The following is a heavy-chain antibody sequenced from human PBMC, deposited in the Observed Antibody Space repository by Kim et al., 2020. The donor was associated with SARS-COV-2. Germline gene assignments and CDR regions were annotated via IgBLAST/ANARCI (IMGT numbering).Heavy chain of an antibody. D-gene: IGHD4-4*01. J-gene: IGHJ6*02. CDR2: IIPIFGTA. CDR1: GYTFSSYA. V-gene: IGHV1-69*13. Sequence: SVKVSCKASGYTFSSYAISWVRQAPGQGLEWMGGIIPIFGTANYAQKFQGRVTITADESTSTAYMELSSLRSEDTAVYYCASQRLATVPGVYYYYGMDVWGQGTTVTVSS. CDR3: ASQRLATVPGVYYYYGMDV.